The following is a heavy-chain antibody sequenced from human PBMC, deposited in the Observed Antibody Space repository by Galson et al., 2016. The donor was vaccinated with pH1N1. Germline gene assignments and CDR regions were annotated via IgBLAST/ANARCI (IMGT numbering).Heavy chain of an antibody. CDR2: INQDGSVK. Sequence: LRLSCAASGFSLSSFWMTWVRQAPGKGLEWVANINQDGSVKYYIDSVKGRFTISRDSAKNLLYLRMNSLRAEDTAVYYCATVGSYGDYRAPPYFHHWGQGTLVIVSS. D-gene: IGHD4-17*01. CDR1: GFSLSSFW. CDR3: ATVGSYGDYRAPPYFHH. V-gene: IGHV3-7*01. J-gene: IGHJ1*01.